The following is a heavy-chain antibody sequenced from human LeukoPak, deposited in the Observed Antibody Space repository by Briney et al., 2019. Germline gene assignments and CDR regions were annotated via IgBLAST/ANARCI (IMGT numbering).Heavy chain of an antibody. V-gene: IGHV3-64*01. CDR3: ARTPYYYDSSGYLGGGYYYYGMDV. CDR2: ISSNGGST. J-gene: IGHJ6*02. CDR1: GFTFSSYA. Sequence: GGFLRLSCAASGFTFSSYAMSWVRQAPGKGLEYVSAISSNGGSTYYANSVKGRFTISRDNSKNTLYLQMGSLRAEDMAVYYCARTPYYYDSSGYLGGGYYYYGMDVWGQGTTVTVSS. D-gene: IGHD3-22*01.